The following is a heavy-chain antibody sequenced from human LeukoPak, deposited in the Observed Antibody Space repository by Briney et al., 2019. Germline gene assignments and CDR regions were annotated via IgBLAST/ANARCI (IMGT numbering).Heavy chain of an antibody. V-gene: IGHV5-51*01. CDR3: VRIAYYYDSSGYYPYYFDY. CDR1: GYSFTSYW. J-gene: IGHJ4*02. CDR2: IYPGDSDT. D-gene: IGHD3-22*01. Sequence: GESLKISCKGSGYSFTSYWIGWVRQMPGKGLEWMGIIYPGDSDTRYSPSFQGQVTISADKSISTAYLQWSSLKASDTAMYYCVRIAYYYDSSGYYPYYFDYWGQGTLVTVSS.